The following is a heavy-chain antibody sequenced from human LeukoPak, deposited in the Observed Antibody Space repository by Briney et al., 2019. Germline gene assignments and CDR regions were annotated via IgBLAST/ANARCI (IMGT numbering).Heavy chain of an antibody. CDR1: GFTFSSYA. Sequence: LPGGSLRLSCAASGFTFSSYAMHWVRQAPGKGLEWVAVISYDGSNKYYADSVKGRFTISRDNSKNTLYLQMNSLRAEDTAVYYCARVLRLRRLDVSLDYWGQGTLVTVSS. V-gene: IGHV3-30-3*01. CDR2: ISYDGSNK. CDR3: ARVLRLRRLDVSLDY. D-gene: IGHD4-17*01. J-gene: IGHJ4*02.